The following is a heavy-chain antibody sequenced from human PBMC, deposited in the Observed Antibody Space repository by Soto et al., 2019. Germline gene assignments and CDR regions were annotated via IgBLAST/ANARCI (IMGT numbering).Heavy chain of an antibody. CDR2: IYYSGST. J-gene: IGHJ6*03. CDR1: GGSISSSSYY. Sequence: PSETLSLTCTVSGGSISSSSYYWGWIRQPPGKGLEWIGSIYYSGSTYYNPSLKSRVTISVDTSKNQFSLKLSSVTAADTAVYYCANHCSSTSCYGLRGYYYYYYMDGWGKGTTVTVSS. D-gene: IGHD2-2*01. CDR3: ANHCSSTSCYGLRGYYYYYYMDG. V-gene: IGHV4-39*01.